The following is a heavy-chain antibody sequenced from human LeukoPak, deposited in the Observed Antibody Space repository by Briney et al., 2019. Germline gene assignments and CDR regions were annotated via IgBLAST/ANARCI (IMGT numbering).Heavy chain of an antibody. CDR1: GFTFSSYG. Sequence: GRSLRLSCAASGFTFSSYGMHWVCQAPGKGLEWVAVISYDGSNKYYADSVKGRFTISRDNSKNTLYLQMNSLRAEDTAVYYCAYGDYGSGAFDIWGQGTMVTVSS. V-gene: IGHV3-30*03. CDR2: ISYDGSNK. D-gene: IGHD4-17*01. J-gene: IGHJ3*02. CDR3: AYGDYGSGAFDI.